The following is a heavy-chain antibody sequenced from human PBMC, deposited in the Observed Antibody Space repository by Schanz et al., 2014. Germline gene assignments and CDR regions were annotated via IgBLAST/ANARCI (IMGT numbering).Heavy chain of an antibody. V-gene: IGHV3-23*01. CDR3: ARDGDFDY. CDR2: IGGSGDST. Sequence: EVQLLESGGGLVQPGGSLRLSCAASGFSFRKSAMSWVRQAPGKGLEWVSGIGGSGDSTHYADSVKGRFTISRDTSKNTLYLLLNSLRAEDTAVYYCARDGDFDYWGQGTLVTVSS. J-gene: IGHJ4*02. CDR1: GFSFRKSA.